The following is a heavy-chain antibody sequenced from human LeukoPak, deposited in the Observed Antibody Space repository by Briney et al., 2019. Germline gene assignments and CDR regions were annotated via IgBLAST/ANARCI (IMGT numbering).Heavy chain of an antibody. V-gene: IGHV3-11*01. CDR3: ARAWGSADY. J-gene: IGHJ4*02. D-gene: IGHD7-27*01. CDR2: ISESGDTI. CDR1: GFIFSDYY. Sequence: GGSLRLSCAASGFIFSDYYMSWIRQAPGKGLEWISYISESGDTIYYSDSVEGRFTISRDNAENSLYLQMSSLRAEDTAVCYCARAWGSADYWGQGTLVTVSS.